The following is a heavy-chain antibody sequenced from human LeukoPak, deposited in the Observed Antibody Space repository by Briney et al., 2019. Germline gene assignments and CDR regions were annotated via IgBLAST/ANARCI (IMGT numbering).Heavy chain of an antibody. CDR1: GFTFSSYS. CDR3: AREGGYSGPWEEYYFDY. Sequence: GGSLRLSCAASGFTFSSYSMNWVRQAPGKGLEWVSYISSSSSTIYYADSVKGRFTISRDNAKNSLYLQMNSLRAEDPAVYYCAREGGYSGPWEEYYFDYWGQGTLVTVSS. V-gene: IGHV3-48*01. CDR2: ISSSSSTI. J-gene: IGHJ4*02. D-gene: IGHD5-12*01.